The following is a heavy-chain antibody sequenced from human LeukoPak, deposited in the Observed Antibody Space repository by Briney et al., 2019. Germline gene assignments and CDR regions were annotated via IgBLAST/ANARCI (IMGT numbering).Heavy chain of an antibody. J-gene: IGHJ4*02. CDR2: ISYDGSNK. Sequence: AGGSLRLSCAASGFTFSSYAMHWVRQAPGKGLEWVAVISYDGSNKYYADSVKGRFTISRDNSKNTLYLQMNSLRAEDTAVYYCAKDRELSYWGQGTLVTVSS. D-gene: IGHD3-10*01. CDR3: AKDRELSY. CDR1: GFTFSSYA. V-gene: IGHV3-30*04.